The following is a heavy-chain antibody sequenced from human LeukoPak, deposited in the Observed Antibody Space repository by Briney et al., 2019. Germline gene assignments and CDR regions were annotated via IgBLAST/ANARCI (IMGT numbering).Heavy chain of an antibody. CDR1: GYTFTSYY. CDR3: ARAPIISATVRGRRNFDY. V-gene: IGHV1-8*03. J-gene: IGHJ4*02. D-gene: IGHD4-17*01. CDR2: MNPNSGNT. Sequence: ASVKVSCKASGYTFTSYYMHWVRQATGQGLEWMGWMNPNSGNTGYAQKFQGRVTITRNTSISTAYMELSSLRSEDTAVYYCARAPIISATVRGRRNFDYWGQGTLVTVSS.